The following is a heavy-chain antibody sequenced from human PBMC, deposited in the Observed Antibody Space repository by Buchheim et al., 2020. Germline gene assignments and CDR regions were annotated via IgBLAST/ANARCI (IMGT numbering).Heavy chain of an antibody. CDR3: AKDYGAATPPDIVVVPAAHFDY. D-gene: IGHD2-2*01. CDR2: ISGSGGST. J-gene: IGHJ4*02. V-gene: IGHV3-23*01. CDR1: GFTFSSYA. Sequence: EVQLLESGGGLVQPGGSLRLSCAASGFTFSSYAMSWVRQAPGKGLEWVSAISGSGGSTYYADSVKGRFTISRDNSKNPLYLQMNSLRAEDTAVYYCAKDYGAATPPDIVVVPAAHFDYWGQGTL.